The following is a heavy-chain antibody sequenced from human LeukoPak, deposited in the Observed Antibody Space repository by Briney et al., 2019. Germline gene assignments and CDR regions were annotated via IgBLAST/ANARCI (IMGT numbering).Heavy chain of an antibody. Sequence: PSETLSLTCTVSGGSISSSSYYWGWIRQPPGKGLEWIGSIYYSGSTYYSPSLKSRVTISVDTSKNQFSLKLSSVTAADTAVYYCASGQVGARGAFGIWGQGTMVTVSS. V-gene: IGHV4-39*07. CDR1: GGSISSSSYY. D-gene: IGHD1-26*01. CDR3: ASGQVGARGAFGI. J-gene: IGHJ3*02. CDR2: IYYSGST.